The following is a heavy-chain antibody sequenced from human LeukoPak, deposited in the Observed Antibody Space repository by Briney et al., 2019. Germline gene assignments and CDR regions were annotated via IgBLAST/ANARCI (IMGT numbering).Heavy chain of an antibody. CDR1: GYSISSGYY. CDR3: AMPSITMVRGVTGDAFDI. V-gene: IGHV4-38-2*02. J-gene: IGHJ3*02. D-gene: IGHD3-10*01. Sequence: SETLSLTCTVSGYSISSGYYWGWIRQPPGKGLEWIGGIYHSGSTYYNPSLKSRVTISVDTSKNQFSLKLSSVTAADTAVYYCAMPSITMVRGVTGDAFDIWGQGTMVTVSS. CDR2: IYHSGST.